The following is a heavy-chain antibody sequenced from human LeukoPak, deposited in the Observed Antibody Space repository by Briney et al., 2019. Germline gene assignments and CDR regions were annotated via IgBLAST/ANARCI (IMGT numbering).Heavy chain of an antibody. CDR3: ARFSGSYDGFDY. CDR2: ISSSSGYI. V-gene: IGHV3-21*01. J-gene: IGHJ4*02. D-gene: IGHD1-26*01. CDR1: GFTFSSYS. Sequence: GGSLRLSCAASGFTFSSYSMNWVRQAPGKGLEWVSSISSSSGYIYYADSVKGRFTISRDNAKNSLYLQMNSLRAEDTAVYYCARFSGSYDGFDYWGQGTLVTVSS.